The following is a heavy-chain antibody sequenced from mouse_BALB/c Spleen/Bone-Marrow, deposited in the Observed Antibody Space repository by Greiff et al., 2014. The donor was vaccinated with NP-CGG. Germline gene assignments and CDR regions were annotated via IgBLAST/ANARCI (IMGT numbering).Heavy chain of an antibody. CDR2: CAPANGNN. D-gene: IGHD2-3*01. CDR3: AHDAPFAY. Sequence: VQLQQSRAELLEPGASVKLSCTNSGFNIKDTYIHWGEQRPEQGREWIGRCAPANGNNKYDPEFQGKATITADTSSNTAYLHLSSLTSEDTAVYSCAHDAPFAYWGQGTLVTVSA. CDR1: GFNIKDTY. J-gene: IGHJ3*01. V-gene: IGHV14-3*02.